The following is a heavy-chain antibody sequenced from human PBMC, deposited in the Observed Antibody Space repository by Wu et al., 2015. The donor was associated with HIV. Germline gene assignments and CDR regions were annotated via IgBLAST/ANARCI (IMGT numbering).Heavy chain of an antibody. CDR3: ARSPTYYYDSSGYYACGY. J-gene: IGHJ4*02. CDR2: IIPLFRTA. V-gene: IGHV1-69*05. D-gene: IGHD3-22*01. Sequence: QVQLVQSGAEVKKPGSSVKVSCTGSGGTFSSYVTAWVRQAPGQGLEWMGGIIPLFRTANYSPKFQGRLTITTDESTSTAYMELSSLRSEDTAVYYCARSPTYYYDSSGYYACGYWGQGTLVTVSS. CDR1: GGTFSSYV.